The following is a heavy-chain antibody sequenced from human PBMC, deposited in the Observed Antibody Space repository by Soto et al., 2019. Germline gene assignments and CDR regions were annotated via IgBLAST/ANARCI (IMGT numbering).Heavy chain of an antibody. D-gene: IGHD3-16*01. CDR3: TRLGTTGRLDI. Sequence: QVQLVESGGGVVQPGTSLRLSCVGSGFTFSSYVMHWVRQAPGKGLEWVAVTSYDGSNNFYGDSVKGRFTISRDNSRTTVKLLKDSLKHEDTALYYYTRLGTTGRLDIWSQGPLVSVSS. CDR2: TSYDGSNN. CDR1: GFTFSSYV. J-gene: IGHJ4*02. V-gene: IGHV3-33*05.